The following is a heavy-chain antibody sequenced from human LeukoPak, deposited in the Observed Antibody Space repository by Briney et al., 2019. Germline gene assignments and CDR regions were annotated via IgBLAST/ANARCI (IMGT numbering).Heavy chain of an antibody. Sequence: GSLRLSCAASGFTFSSYGMHWVRQAPGKGLEWVAFIRYDGSNKYYADSVKGRFTISRDNSKNTLYLQMNSLRAEDTAVYYCALLDIVVVPAANRWGQGTLVTVSS. J-gene: IGHJ4*02. D-gene: IGHD2-2*01. CDR2: IRYDGSNK. V-gene: IGHV3-30*02. CDR1: GFTFSSYG. CDR3: ALLDIVVVPAANR.